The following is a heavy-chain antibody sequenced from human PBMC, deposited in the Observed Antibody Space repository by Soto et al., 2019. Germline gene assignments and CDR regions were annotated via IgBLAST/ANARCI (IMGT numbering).Heavy chain of an antibody. CDR2: IYNSGRT. CDR3: ARRYGYSFDY. CDR1: GGSISSYY. Sequence: QVQLQESGPGLVKPSETLSLTCTVSGGSISSYYWSWIRQPPGKGLEWIGYIYNSGRTNYNPSLTSRVTISVDTSKNQFSLKLSSVTAADTAVYYCARRYGYSFDYWGPGTLVTVSS. D-gene: IGHD1-1*01. J-gene: IGHJ4*02. V-gene: IGHV4-59*08.